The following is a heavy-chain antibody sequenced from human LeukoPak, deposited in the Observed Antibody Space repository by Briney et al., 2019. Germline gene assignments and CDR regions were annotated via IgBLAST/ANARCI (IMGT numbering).Heavy chain of an antibody. CDR2: IYYSGST. CDR3: AGCSSTNCWLGV. D-gene: IGHD2-2*01. V-gene: IGHV4-30-2*01. CDR1: GGSISSGGYY. J-gene: IGHJ4*02. Sequence: SETLSLTCTVSGGSISSGGYYWSWIRQAPGKGLEWIGYIYYSGSTYYNPSLKSRVTISVDRSKNQFSLKLSSVTAADTAVYYCAGCSSTNCWLGVWGQGTLVTVSS.